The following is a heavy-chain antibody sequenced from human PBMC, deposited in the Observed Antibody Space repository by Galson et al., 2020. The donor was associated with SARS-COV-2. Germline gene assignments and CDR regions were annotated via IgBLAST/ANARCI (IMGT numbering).Heavy chain of an antibody. D-gene: IGHD1-7*01. J-gene: IGHJ6*02. CDR2: ISSSSSYI. CDR1: GFTFSSYS. CDR3: ARDRSRDWNYGYYYGMDV. Sequence: SLRLSCAASGFTFSSYSMNWVRQAPGKGLEWVPSISSSSSYIYYADSVKGRFTISRDNAKNSLYLQMNSLSAEDTAVYYCARDRSRDWNYGYYYGMDVWGQGTTVTVSS. V-gene: IGHV3-21*01.